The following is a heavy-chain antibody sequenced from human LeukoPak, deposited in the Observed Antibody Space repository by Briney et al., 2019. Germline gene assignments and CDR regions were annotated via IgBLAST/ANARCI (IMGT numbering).Heavy chain of an antibody. Sequence: SETLSLTCAVYGDSFSGYYRGWIRQPPGKGLEWIGEINHSGTINYNPSLKSRVTILVDTSKNQFSLNLSSVTAADTAVYYCARGDYDSSGYFLINYWGQGTLVTVSS. J-gene: IGHJ4*02. CDR2: INHSGTI. CDR3: ARGDYDSSGYFLINY. V-gene: IGHV4-34*01. D-gene: IGHD3-22*01. CDR1: GDSFSGYY.